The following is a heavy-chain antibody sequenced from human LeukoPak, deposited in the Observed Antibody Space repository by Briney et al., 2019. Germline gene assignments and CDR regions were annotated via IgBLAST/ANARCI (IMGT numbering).Heavy chain of an antibody. Sequence: ASVKVSCKASGYTFTSYGISWVRQAPGQGLEWMGWISAYNGNTNYAQKLQGRVTMTTDTSTSTAYMELRSLRSDDTAVYYCARDSYYYGSGREGYFDYWGRGTLVTVSS. J-gene: IGHJ4*02. CDR2: ISAYNGNT. CDR1: GYTFTSYG. V-gene: IGHV1-18*04. D-gene: IGHD3-10*01. CDR3: ARDSYYYGSGREGYFDY.